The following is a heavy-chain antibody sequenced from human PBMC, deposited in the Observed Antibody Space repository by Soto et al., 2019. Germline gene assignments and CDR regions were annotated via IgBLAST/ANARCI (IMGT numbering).Heavy chain of an antibody. D-gene: IGHD1-7*01. CDR2: IYRTGST. CDR1: GGSISGSSFY. Sequence: SSETLSLTCAVSGGSISGSSFYWTWVRQPPGQGLEWIGEIYRTGSTNYNPSLKSRVTISLDKSENQFSLKVTSLTAADTAVYYCASRDPGTSVDYWGQGTLVTVSS. CDR3: ASRDPGTSVDY. V-gene: IGHV4-4*02. J-gene: IGHJ4*02.